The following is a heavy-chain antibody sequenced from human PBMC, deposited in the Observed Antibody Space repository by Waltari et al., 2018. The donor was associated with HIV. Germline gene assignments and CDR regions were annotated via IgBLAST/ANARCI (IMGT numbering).Heavy chain of an antibody. J-gene: IGHJ6*02. CDR2: ISAGGTK. V-gene: IGHV3-48*03. Sequence: VQLVASGGGFVLPGGSLCCSCAGPGFTLRNLDSTWVRQAPGKGLEWISYISAGGTKYCADSVKGRFSIARDNPRTSLDLQIKSLRAEETAGYYCAKAVGATSGRYWGGDVWGQGTTGTVSS. D-gene: IGHD3-16*01. CDR1: GFTLRNLD. CDR3: AKAVGATSGRYWGGDV.